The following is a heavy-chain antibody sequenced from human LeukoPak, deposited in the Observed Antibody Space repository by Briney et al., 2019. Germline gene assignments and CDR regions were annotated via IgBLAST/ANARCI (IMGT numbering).Heavy chain of an antibody. Sequence: GGSLRLSCAASGFSFTNYGMHWVRQAPGKGLEWVAFIRYDGSNKYYADAVKGRFTTSRDNSKNTLYLQMNSPRTEDTAVYYCAKGGGSGTEFDYWGQGTLVTVSS. V-gene: IGHV3-30*02. CDR2: IRYDGSNK. J-gene: IGHJ4*02. CDR3: AKGGGSGTEFDY. CDR1: GFSFTNYG. D-gene: IGHD3-10*01.